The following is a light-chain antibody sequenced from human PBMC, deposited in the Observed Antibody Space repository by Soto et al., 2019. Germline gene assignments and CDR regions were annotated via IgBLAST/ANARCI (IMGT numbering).Light chain of an antibody. V-gene: IGKV3-15*01. Sequence: EIGMKKSPSTLSVYPGERATLSCRASQSVSSNLAWYQQKPGQAPRLLIYGSSSRATGIPARFSGSGSGTEFTLTISNLQSQDFAVYYCQQYHRWPPRTFGQGTKVDIK. J-gene: IGKJ1*01. CDR1: QSVSSN. CDR3: QQYHRWPPRT. CDR2: GSS.